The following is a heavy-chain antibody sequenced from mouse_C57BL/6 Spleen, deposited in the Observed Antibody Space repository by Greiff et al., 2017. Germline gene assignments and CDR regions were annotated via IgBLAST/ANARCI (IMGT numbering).Heavy chain of an antibody. Sequence: EVKLVESGEGLVKPGGSLKLSCAASGFTFSSYAMSWVRQTPEKRLEWVAYISSGGDYIYYADTVKGRFTISRDNARNTLYLQMSSLKSEDTAMDYCTRGGGLLRGMDYWGQGTSVTVSS. J-gene: IGHJ4*01. CDR2: ISSGGDYI. CDR1: GFTFSSYA. V-gene: IGHV5-9-1*02. D-gene: IGHD2-3*01. CDR3: TRGGGLLRGMDY.